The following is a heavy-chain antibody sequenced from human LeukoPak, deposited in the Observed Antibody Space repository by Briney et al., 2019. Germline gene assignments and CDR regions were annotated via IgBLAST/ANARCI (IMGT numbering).Heavy chain of an antibody. D-gene: IGHD4/OR15-4a*01. CDR1: GFPFSTYS. V-gene: IGHV3-64*01. Sequence: AGGSLRLSCAASGFPFSTYSMTWVRQPPGKGLEYVSAISNNGGSTHYVNSVKGRFTISRDNSKNTLYLQMGSLRPEDMGVYFCATEGAVNEYGAKRPFDYWGQGTLVTVSS. J-gene: IGHJ4*02. CDR2: ISNNGGST. CDR3: ATEGAVNEYGAKRPFDY.